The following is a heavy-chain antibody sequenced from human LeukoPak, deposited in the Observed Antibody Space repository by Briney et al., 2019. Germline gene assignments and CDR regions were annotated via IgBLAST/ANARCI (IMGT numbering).Heavy chain of an antibody. Sequence: GGSLRLSCAASGFTFSSYGMHWVRQAPGKGLEWVAVIWYDGSNKYYADSVKGRFTISRDNSKNTLYLQMNSLRAEDTAVYYCARDPLKYYGSGSYRDWFDPWGQGTLVTVSS. CDR1: GFTFSSYG. CDR2: IWYDGSNK. J-gene: IGHJ5*02. V-gene: IGHV3-33*01. D-gene: IGHD3-10*01. CDR3: ARDPLKYYGSGSYRDWFDP.